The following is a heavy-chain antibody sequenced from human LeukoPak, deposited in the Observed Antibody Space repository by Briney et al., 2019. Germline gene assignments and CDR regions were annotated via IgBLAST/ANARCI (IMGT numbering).Heavy chain of an antibody. D-gene: IGHD3-16*02. CDR2: INHSGST. J-gene: IGHJ3*02. V-gene: IGHV4-34*01. Sequence: SETLSLTCAVYGGPFSGYYWSWIRQPPGKGLEWIGEINHSGSTNYNPSLKSRVTISVDTSKNQFSLKLSSVTAADTAVYYCARVFYYDYVWGSYRYTRDDAFDIWGQGTMVTVSS. CDR3: ARVFYYDYVWGSYRYTRDDAFDI. CDR1: GGPFSGYY.